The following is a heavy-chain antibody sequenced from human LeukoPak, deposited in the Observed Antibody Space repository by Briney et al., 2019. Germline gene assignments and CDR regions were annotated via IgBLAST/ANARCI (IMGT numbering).Heavy chain of an antibody. CDR3: AKVRSSGSDRGDFDY. CDR1: GFTFDTIA. CDR2: ISGSGGST. V-gene: IGHV3-23*01. J-gene: IGHJ4*02. Sequence: GGSLRLSCTASGFTFDTIAMSWVRQPPGKGLEWVSAISGSGGSTFYADSVKGRFTISRDNSKNTLYLQMNSLRVEDTAVYYCAKVRSSGSDRGDFDYWGQGTLVTVSS. D-gene: IGHD3-10*01.